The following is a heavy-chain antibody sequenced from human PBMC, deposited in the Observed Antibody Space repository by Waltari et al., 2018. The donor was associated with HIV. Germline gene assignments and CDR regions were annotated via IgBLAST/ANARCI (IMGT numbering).Heavy chain of an antibody. Sequence: QLQLQESGPGLVKPSETLSLTCTVSGGSISGSSYYWGWIRQPPGKGLEWIGNIYYSGGTYYNPSLKSRVTISVDTSKNQFSLKLSSVTAADTAVYYCARRGYCSSISCDRPRYFDYWGQGTLVTVSS. CDR2: IYYSGGT. D-gene: IGHD2-2*01. V-gene: IGHV4-39*01. J-gene: IGHJ4*02. CDR1: GGSISGSSYY. CDR3: ARRGYCSSISCDRPRYFDY.